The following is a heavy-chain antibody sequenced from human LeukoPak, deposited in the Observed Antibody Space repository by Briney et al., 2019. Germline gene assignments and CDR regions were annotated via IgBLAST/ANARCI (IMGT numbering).Heavy chain of an antibody. J-gene: IGHJ4*02. CDR1: GGSFSGYY. V-gene: IGHV4-34*01. D-gene: IGHD3-10*01. CDR3: ARGGITMVRGVISY. CDR2: INHSGST. Sequence: PSETLSLTCAVYGGSFSGYYWSWIRQPPGKGLEWIGEINHSGSTNYSPSLKSRVTISVDTSKNQFSLKLSFVTAADTAVYYCARGGITMVRGVISYWGQGTLVTVSS.